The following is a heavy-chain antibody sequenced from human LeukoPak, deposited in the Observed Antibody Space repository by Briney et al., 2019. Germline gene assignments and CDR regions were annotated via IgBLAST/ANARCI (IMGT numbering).Heavy chain of an antibody. J-gene: IGHJ4*02. D-gene: IGHD6-13*01. Sequence: GASVKVSCKASGYTFTSYGISWVRQAPGQGLEWMGWISAYNGNTSYAQKLQGRVTMTTDTSTSTAYMELRSLRSDDTAVYYCARVGSSSWYPLPFDYWGQGTLVTVSS. CDR3: ARVGSSSWYPLPFDY. CDR2: ISAYNGNT. V-gene: IGHV1-18*01. CDR1: GYTFTSYG.